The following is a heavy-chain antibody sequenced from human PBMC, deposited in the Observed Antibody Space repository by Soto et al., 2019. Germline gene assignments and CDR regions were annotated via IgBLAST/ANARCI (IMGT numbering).Heavy chain of an antibody. V-gene: IGHV4-61*01. CDR1: GGSISSSSYY. Sequence: GTLSLTCTVSGGSISSSSYYWGWVRQPPGKGLEWIGNIHYNGNTKYNPSLKSRVTMSDTSKNQFSLKLISVTAADTAKYFCAREGNLGRWLQPLDFWGQGTLVTVSS. CDR2: IHYNGNT. CDR3: AREGNLGRWLQPLDF. J-gene: IGHJ4*02. D-gene: IGHD5-12*01.